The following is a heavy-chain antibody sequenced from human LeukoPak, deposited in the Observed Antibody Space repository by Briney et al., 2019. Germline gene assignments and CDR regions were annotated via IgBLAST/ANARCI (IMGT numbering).Heavy chain of an antibody. CDR3: ARDGETPPNYGGNSYHPVYFDY. D-gene: IGHD4-23*01. CDR1: GFPFSSYS. V-gene: IGHV3-21*04. Sequence: GGSLRLSCAASGFPFSSYSMNWVRQAPGKGLEWVSSISSSSSYIYYADSVKGRFTISRDNAKNSLYLQMNSLRADDTAVYYCARDGETPPNYGGNSYHPVYFDYWGQGTLVTVSS. CDR2: ISSSSSYI. J-gene: IGHJ4*02.